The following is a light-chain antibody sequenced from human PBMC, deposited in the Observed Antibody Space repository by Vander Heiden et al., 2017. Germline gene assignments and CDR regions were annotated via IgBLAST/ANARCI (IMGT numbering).Light chain of an antibody. Sequence: QSALTQPASVPGSTGQSISISCTGTSSAVGGYSFVSWYHQHPGNAPKLMIYEVSNRPSGVSNRFSGSKSGNTASLTISGLRAEDEADYYCSSYTSSSTYVFGTGPKVTVL. CDR3: SSYTSSSTYV. J-gene: IGLJ1*01. CDR2: EVS. V-gene: IGLV2-14*01. CDR1: SSAVGGYSF.